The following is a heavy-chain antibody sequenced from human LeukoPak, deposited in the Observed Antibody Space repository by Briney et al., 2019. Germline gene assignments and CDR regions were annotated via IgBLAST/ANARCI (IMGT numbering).Heavy chain of an antibody. V-gene: IGHV4-39*07. D-gene: IGHD6-13*01. CDR2: IFYSGST. CDR1: GGSISTSNYY. Sequence: PSETLSLTCTVSGGSISTSNYYWGWIRQPPGKGPEWIGNIFYSGSTYYGPSLKSRLTISLDTSRNQFSLELSSVTAADTAVYFCARGRVSSSSWYSTYFYYFYMDVWGKGTTVTVSS. J-gene: IGHJ6*03. CDR3: ARGRVSSSSWYSTYFYYFYMDV.